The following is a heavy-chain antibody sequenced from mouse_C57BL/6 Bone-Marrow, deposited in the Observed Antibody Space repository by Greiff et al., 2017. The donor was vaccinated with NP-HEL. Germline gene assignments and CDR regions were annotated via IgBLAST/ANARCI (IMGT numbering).Heavy chain of an antibody. J-gene: IGHJ2*01. Sequence: QVQLQQPGAELVKPGASVKLSCKASGYTFTNYWMHWVKQRPGRGLEWIGRIDPNSGGTKYNEKFKSKATLTVDKPSSTAYIQLSSLTSEDSAVYYCARYYSGSGYVDYWGQGTTLTVSS. D-gene: IGHD1-1*01. CDR1: GYTFTNYW. CDR2: IDPNSGGT. V-gene: IGHV1-72*01. CDR3: ARYYSGSGYVDY.